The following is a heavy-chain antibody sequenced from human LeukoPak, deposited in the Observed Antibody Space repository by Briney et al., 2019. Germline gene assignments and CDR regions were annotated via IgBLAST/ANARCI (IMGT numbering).Heavy chain of an antibody. CDR3: ARGPLYSYGPSGY. V-gene: IGHV3-21*01. CDR1: GFTFSSYS. J-gene: IGHJ4*02. D-gene: IGHD5-18*01. CDR2: ISSSSSYI. Sequence: GSLRLSCAASGFTFSSYSMNWVRQAPGKGLEWVSSISSSSSYIYYADSVKGRFTISRDNAKNSLYLQMNSLRAEDTAVYYCARGPLYSYGPSGYWGQGTLVTVSS.